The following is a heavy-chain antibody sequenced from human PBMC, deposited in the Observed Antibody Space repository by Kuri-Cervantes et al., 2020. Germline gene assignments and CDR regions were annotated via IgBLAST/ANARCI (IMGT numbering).Heavy chain of an antibody. J-gene: IGHJ4*02. V-gene: IGHV1-2*02. CDR1: GYTFTGYY. CDR2: IHPNSGGS. Sequence: ASVKVSCKASGYTFTGYYIHWVRQAPGQGLEWMGWIHPNSGGSIYAQKFQGKVTMTRDTSITTAYMELSGLRSDDTAVYYCARGGQTQLGIIDYWGQRTLVTVSS. D-gene: IGHD7-27*01. CDR3: ARGGQTQLGIIDY.